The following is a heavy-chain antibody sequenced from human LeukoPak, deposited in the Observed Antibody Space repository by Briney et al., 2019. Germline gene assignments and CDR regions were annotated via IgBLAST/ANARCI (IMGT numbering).Heavy chain of an antibody. CDR1: GFTFSSYA. J-gene: IGHJ4*02. D-gene: IGHD1-26*01. CDR2: ISGSGGST. CDR3: AKQPLRVGATPSLGYFDY. Sequence: GGSLRLSCAASGFTFSSYAMSWVRQAPGKGLEWVSAISGSGGSTYYADSVKGRFTISRDNSKNTLYPQMNSLRAEDTAVYYCAKQPLRVGATPSLGYFDYWGQGTLVTVSS. V-gene: IGHV3-23*01.